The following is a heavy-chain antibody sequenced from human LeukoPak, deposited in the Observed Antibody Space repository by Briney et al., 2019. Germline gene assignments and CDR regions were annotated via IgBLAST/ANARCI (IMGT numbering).Heavy chain of an antibody. CDR1: GYSFTSYW. CDR3: ARLQDYEKRGDAFDI. D-gene: IGHD4-17*01. V-gene: IGHV5-51*01. J-gene: IGHJ3*02. CDR2: IYPGDSDT. Sequence: GESLKISCKGSGYSFTSYWIGWVRQMPGKGLEWMGIIYPGDSDTRYSPSFQGQVTISADKSISTAYLQWSSLKASDTAMYYCARLQDYEKRGDAFDIWGQGTMVTVSS.